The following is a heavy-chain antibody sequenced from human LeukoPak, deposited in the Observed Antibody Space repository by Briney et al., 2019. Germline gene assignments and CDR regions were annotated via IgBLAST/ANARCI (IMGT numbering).Heavy chain of an antibody. J-gene: IGHJ4*02. CDR1: GFTFSDNY. CDR3: ARVRSSGYPYFDY. D-gene: IGHD3-22*01. CDR2: ISSSSSSI. V-gene: IGHV3-11*04. Sequence: PGGSLRLSCAASGFTFSDNYMSWVRQAPGQGLEWVSYISSSSSSIYYADSVKGRFTISRDNAKNSLYLQMNSLRDEDTAVYYCARVRSSGYPYFDYWGQGTLVTVSS.